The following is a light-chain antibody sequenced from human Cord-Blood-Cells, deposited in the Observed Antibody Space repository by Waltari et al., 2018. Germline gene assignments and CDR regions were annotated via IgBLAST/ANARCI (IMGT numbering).Light chain of an antibody. CDR2: GAS. Sequence: EIVMTQYPATLSVSPGARATLSCRASQSVSSNLAWYQQQTGQAPRLLSYGASTRATGIPARFSGSGSGTDFTLTISSLQSEDFAVYYCQQYNNWPPLTFGGGTKVEIK. CDR3: QQYNNWPPLT. CDR1: QSVSSN. J-gene: IGKJ4*01. V-gene: IGKV3-15*01.